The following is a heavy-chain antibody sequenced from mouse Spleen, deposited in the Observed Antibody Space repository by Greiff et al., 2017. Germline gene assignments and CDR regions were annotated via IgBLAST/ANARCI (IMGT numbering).Heavy chain of an antibody. D-gene: IGHD2-4*01. CDR1: GFTFSSYA. J-gene: IGHJ1*01. V-gene: IGHV5-9-3*01. Sequence: EVHLVESGGGLVKPGGSLKLSCAASGFTFSSYAMSWVRQTPEKRLEWVATISSGGSYTYYPDSVKGRFTISRDNAKNTLYLQMSSLRSEDTAMYYCARHGDDYDGNWYFDVWGAGTTVTVSS. CDR2: ISSGGSYT. CDR3: ARHGDDYDGNWYFDV.